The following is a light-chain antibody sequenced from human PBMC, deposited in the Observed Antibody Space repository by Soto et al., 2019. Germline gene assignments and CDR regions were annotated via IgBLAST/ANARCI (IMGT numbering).Light chain of an antibody. CDR1: SSDVGGDDY. CDR2: DVS. Sequence: QSALTQPASVSASHGQSIAISCTGTSSDVGGDDYVSWYQQHPGKAPKLMIYDVSERPSGVSDRFSGSKSGNTASLTISGLHAEDEAHYYCSSYSSITTVLFGGGTKVNVL. V-gene: IGLV2-14*03. J-gene: IGLJ2*01. CDR3: SSYSSITTVL.